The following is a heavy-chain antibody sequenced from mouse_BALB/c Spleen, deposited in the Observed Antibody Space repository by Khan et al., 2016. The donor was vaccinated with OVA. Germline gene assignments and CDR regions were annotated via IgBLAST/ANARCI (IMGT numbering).Heavy chain of an antibody. Sequence: QVQLKESGPGLVAPSQSLSITCTVSGFSLTSYGVHWVRQPPGKGLEWLGLIWAGGSTTYNSALMSSLTINTDNSKSQAFLKQNSLQTDDTAMYYCARDYGSSFEYVDVWGAGTTVTVSS. CDR2: IWAGGST. CDR1: GFSLTSYG. J-gene: IGHJ1*01. CDR3: ARDYGSSFEYVDV. V-gene: IGHV2-9*02. D-gene: IGHD1-1*01.